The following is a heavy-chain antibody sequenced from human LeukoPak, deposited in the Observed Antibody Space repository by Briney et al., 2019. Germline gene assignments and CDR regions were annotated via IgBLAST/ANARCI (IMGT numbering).Heavy chain of an antibody. Sequence: PGGSLRLSCAASGFTFSTYALSWVRQAPGKGLEWVSSIRGSDGSTYYADSVKGRFAISRDNSKNTLYLQMNSLGAEDTAVYYCAKDVYGDYGGLDYWGQGTLVTVSS. CDR1: GFTFSTYA. J-gene: IGHJ4*02. D-gene: IGHD4-17*01. CDR2: IRGSDGST. V-gene: IGHV3-23*01. CDR3: AKDVYGDYGGLDY.